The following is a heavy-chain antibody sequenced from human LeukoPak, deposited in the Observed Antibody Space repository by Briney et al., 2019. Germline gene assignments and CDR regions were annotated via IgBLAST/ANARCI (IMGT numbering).Heavy chain of an antibody. D-gene: IGHD6-6*01. J-gene: IGHJ4*02. CDR1: GYTFTSYG. V-gene: IGHV7-4-1*02. CDR2: INTNTGNP. Sequence: ASVKVSCKASGYTFTSYGISWVRQAPGQGLEWMGWINTNTGNPTYAQGFTGRFVFSLDTSVSTAYLHFSSLKAEDTAVYYCAAGIAARFTYWGQGTLVTVSS. CDR3: AAGIAARFTY.